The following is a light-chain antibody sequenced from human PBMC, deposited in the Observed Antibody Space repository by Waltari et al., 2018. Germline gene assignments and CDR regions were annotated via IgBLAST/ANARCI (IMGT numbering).Light chain of an antibody. CDR2: DAS. J-gene: IGKJ5*01. CDR3: QQYDNLPT. V-gene: IGKV1-33*01. CDR1: QASSNY. Sequence: DIQMTQSPSSLSASVGDRVTITSQASQASSNYLNWYQQNPGKAPKLLIYDASNLETGVPSRFSGSGSGTDFTFTISSLQPEDIATYYCQQYDNLPTFGQGTRLEIK.